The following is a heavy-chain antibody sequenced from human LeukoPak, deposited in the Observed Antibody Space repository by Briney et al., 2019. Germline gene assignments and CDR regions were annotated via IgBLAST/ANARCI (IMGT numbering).Heavy chain of an antibody. D-gene: IGHD2-21*02. Sequence: SVKVSCKASGGTFSSYAISWVRQAPGQGLEWMGGIIPIFGTANCAQKFQGRVTITADESTSTAYMELSSLRSEDTAVYYCAILFCGGDCFVDYWGQGTLVTVSS. J-gene: IGHJ4*02. CDR3: AILFCGGDCFVDY. V-gene: IGHV1-69*01. CDR2: IIPIFGTA. CDR1: GGTFSSYA.